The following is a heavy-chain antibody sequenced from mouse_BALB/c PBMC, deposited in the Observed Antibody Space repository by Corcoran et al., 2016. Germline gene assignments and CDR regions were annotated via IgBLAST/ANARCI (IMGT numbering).Heavy chain of an antibody. CDR3: ARQLGNPWFAY. D-gene: IGHD2-1*01. CDR2: INTYTGEP. CDR1: GYTFTNYG. Sequence: QIQVGQSGPELKKPGETVKFSCKASGYTFTNYGMNWVKQAPGKGLKWMGWINTYTGEPTYADDFKGRFAFSLETSASTAYLQINNLKNEDMATYFCARQLGNPWFAYWGQGTLVTVSA. V-gene: IGHV9-1*02. J-gene: IGHJ3*01.